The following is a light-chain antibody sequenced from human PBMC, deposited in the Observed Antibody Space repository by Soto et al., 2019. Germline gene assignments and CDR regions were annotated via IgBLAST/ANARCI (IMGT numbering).Light chain of an antibody. V-gene: IGKV3-20*01. Sequence: EIVLTQSPGTLSLSPGERATLSCRASQSVSSSFLAWYQQKVGQAPRLLIYGASSRATGIPDRFSGSGSGTDFTLTISRLEPEDFAVYYCQQYNNWPLTFGGGTKVEIK. CDR1: QSVSSSF. J-gene: IGKJ4*01. CDR3: QQYNNWPLT. CDR2: GAS.